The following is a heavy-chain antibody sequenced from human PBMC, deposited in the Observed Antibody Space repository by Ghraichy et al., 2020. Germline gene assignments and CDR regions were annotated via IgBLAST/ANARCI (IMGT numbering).Heavy chain of an antibody. Sequence: SETLSLTCTVSGGSISSYYWSWIRQPPGKGLEWIGYIYYSGSTNYNPSLKSRVTISVDTSKNQFSLKLSSVTAADTAVYYCAGGYYGLGSWALDYWGQGTLVTVSS. CDR3: AGGYYGLGSWALDY. CDR1: GGSISSYY. D-gene: IGHD3-10*01. J-gene: IGHJ4*02. CDR2: IYYSGST. V-gene: IGHV4-59*01.